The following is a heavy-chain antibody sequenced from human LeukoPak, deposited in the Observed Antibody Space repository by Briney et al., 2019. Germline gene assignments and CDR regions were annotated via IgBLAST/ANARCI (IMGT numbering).Heavy chain of an antibody. CDR3: ARVVAAAGTRYYYYGMDV. CDR1: GYTFTSYD. V-gene: IGHV1-18*01. Sequence: PKASVKVSCKASGYTFTSYDINWLRQATGQGPEWMGWMNPNSGATNYAQKLQGRVTMTTDTSTSTAYMELRSLRSDDTAVYYCARVVAAAGTRYYYYGMDVWGQGTTVTVSS. CDR2: MNPNSGAT. D-gene: IGHD6-13*01. J-gene: IGHJ6*02.